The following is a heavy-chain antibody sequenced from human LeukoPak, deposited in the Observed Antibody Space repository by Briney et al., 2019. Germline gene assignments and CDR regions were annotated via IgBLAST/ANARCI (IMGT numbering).Heavy chain of an antibody. CDR2: IYYSGST. Sequence: SETLSLTCTVSGGSISSYYWSWIRQPPGKGLEWIGYIYYSGSTNYNPSLKSRVTISVDTSKNQFSLKLSSVTAADTAVYYCARRKYDYGDYYFDYWGQGTLVTVSS. V-gene: IGHV4-59*08. CDR3: ARRKYDYGDYYFDY. D-gene: IGHD4-17*01. CDR1: GGSISSYY. J-gene: IGHJ4*02.